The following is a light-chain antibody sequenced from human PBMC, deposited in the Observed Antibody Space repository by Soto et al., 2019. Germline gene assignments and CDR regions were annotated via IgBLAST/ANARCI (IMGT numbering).Light chain of an antibody. CDR3: QQYGSSPQWT. J-gene: IGKJ1*01. CDR2: GAS. CDR1: QTVRSSF. V-gene: IGKV3-20*01. Sequence: EIVLTQSPGTLSLSPGERATLSCRASQTVRSSFLAWYQQKPGQTPSLLIYGASRRATGVPDRFIGSGSGTDFTLTISRLEPEDFAVYYCQQYGSSPQWTFGQGTKVEIK.